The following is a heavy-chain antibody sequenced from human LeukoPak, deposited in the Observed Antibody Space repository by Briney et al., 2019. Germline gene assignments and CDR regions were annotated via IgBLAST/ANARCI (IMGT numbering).Heavy chain of an antibody. D-gene: IGHD3-22*01. CDR1: GFTVSSNY. Sequence: GGSLRLSCAASGFTVSSNYMSWVRQAPGKGLEWVSVIYSGGSTYYADSVKGRFTISRDNSKNTLYLQMNSLRAEDTVVYYCARRSSSGYDDAFDIWGQGTMVTVSS. J-gene: IGHJ3*02. CDR2: IYSGGST. V-gene: IGHV3-66*01. CDR3: ARRSSSGYDDAFDI.